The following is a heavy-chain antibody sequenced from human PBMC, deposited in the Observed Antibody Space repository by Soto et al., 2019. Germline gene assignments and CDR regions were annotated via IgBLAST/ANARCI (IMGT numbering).Heavy chain of an antibody. CDR1: GFTFSVSW. CDR3: ARTPRLLDS. CDR2: ISADGSER. V-gene: IGHV3-7*01. D-gene: IGHD6-6*01. J-gene: IGHJ4*02. Sequence: EVHLVESGGGLVQPGGSLRLSCAASGFTFSVSWMNWVRQAPGKGLEWVAYISADGSEREHVASVEGRFTISRDNAKNSLYLQMNSLRAEDTAVYYCARTPRLLDSWGQGTLVTVS.